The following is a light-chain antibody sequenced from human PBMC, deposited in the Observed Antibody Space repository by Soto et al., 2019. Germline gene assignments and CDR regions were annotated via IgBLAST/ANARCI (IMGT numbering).Light chain of an antibody. Sequence: DIQMTQSPSTLSASVGDRVTITCRASQSINTWLAWYQQKPGKAPKLLIYKASSLGSGVPSRFSGSGSGTGFTLTISSLQPDDFAIYYCQQYNSHSSYTFGQGTKLETK. J-gene: IGKJ2*01. V-gene: IGKV1-5*03. CDR2: KAS. CDR3: QQYNSHSSYT. CDR1: QSINTW.